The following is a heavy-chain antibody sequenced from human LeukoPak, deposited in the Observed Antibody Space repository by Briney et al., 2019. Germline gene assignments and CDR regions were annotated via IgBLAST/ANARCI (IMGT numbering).Heavy chain of an antibody. CDR3: AKMKGHPLPKYYMDV. V-gene: IGHV3-7*03. D-gene: IGHD1-26*01. J-gene: IGHJ6*01. Sequence: PGGSLRLSCAASGFTFSSYWMSWVRQAPGKGLEWVANIKQDGIEKYYMDSVKGRFTISRDNSKNTLYLEMNSLRAEDTAIYYCAKMKGHPLPKYYMDVWGQGTTVTVSS. CDR2: IKQDGIEK. CDR1: GFTFSSYW.